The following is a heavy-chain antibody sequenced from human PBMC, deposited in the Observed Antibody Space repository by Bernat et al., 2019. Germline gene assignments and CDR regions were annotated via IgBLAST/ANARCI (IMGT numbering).Heavy chain of an antibody. CDR1: GFTFSRYW. D-gene: IGHD3-22*01. CDR2: INSDGSNT. Sequence: EVQLVESGGGLVQPGGSLRLSCAASGFTFSRYWMHWVRQAPGKGLVWVSRINSDGSNTNYVDSVKGRFTISRDNAKNTLYLQMNSLRAEDTAVYYCARVLYYYDSSGYPPAILDYWGQGTLVTVSS. CDR3: ARVLYYYDSSGYPPAILDY. J-gene: IGHJ4*02. V-gene: IGHV3-74*01.